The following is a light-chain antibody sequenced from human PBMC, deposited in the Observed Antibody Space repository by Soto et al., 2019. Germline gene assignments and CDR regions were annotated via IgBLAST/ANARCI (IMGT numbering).Light chain of an antibody. CDR1: SSDVGGYNY. Sequence: QSALTQPASVSGSPGQSITISCSGTSSDVGGYNYVSWYQQHPGKAPQVMMYDVSNRPSGVSNRCSGSKSGNTASLTISGLQAEDEADDDCYSYTTSSTYVFGTGTKVTVL. CDR2: DVS. CDR3: YSYTTSSTYV. J-gene: IGLJ1*01. V-gene: IGLV2-14*01.